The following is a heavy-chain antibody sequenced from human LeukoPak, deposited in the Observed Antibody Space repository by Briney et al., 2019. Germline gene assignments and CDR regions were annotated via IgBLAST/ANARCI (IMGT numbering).Heavy chain of an antibody. CDR2: IKRDGTEK. J-gene: IGHJ6*03. CDR1: GFTFSSYG. V-gene: IGHV3-7*01. Sequence: GGSLRLSCAASGFTFSSYGMHWVRQAPGKGLEWVANIKRDGTEKYYVGSVEGRFTISRDNAKNSLYLQMNSLRAEDTAVYYCARGPNTDYGRRYYYYMDVWGKGTTVTVSS. CDR3: ARGPNTDYGRRYYYYMDV. D-gene: IGHD4-17*01.